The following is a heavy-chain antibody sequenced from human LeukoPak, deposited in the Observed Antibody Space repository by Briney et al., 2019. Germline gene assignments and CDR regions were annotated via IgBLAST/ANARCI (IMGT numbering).Heavy chain of an antibody. CDR2: INPNSGGT. D-gene: IGHD3-9*01. J-gene: IGHJ4*02. V-gene: IGHV1-2*02. Sequence: ASVKVSCKASGYTFTGYYMHWVRQAPGQGLEWMGWINPNSGGTNYAQKFQDRVSMTRDTSISTAYMQLSRLRSDDTAVYYCARSPHILTGENFDFWGQGTLLTVSS. CDR1: GYTFTGYY. CDR3: ARSPHILTGENFDF.